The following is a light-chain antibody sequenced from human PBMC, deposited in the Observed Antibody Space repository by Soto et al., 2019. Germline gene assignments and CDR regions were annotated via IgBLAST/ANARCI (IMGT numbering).Light chain of an antibody. Sequence: EIVLTQSPGTLSLSPGEKATLSCRASQRVDDSHLAWYQLRPGQAPRLLIYGASTRATGIPDRFSGSGSGTEFTLTISSLQSDDFAVYYCQQYNNWWTFGQGTKVDI. CDR3: QQYNNWWT. V-gene: IGKV3D-15*01. CDR1: QRVDDSH. CDR2: GAS. J-gene: IGKJ1*01.